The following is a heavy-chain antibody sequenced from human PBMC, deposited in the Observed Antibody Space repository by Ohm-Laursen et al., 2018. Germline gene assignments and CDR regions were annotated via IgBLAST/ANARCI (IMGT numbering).Heavy chain of an antibody. V-gene: IGHV4-4*07. CDR2: VFPVGAT. Sequence: SETLSLTRTVSNDSFDEAFWSWIRQPAGKGLEWIGRVFPVGATNYNPSLKGRLTMSINRSKKQFSLRLTSVTAADTAVYYCTNSLGGAHWGPGILVTVSS. J-gene: IGHJ4*02. CDR1: NDSFDEAF. CDR3: TNSLGGAH.